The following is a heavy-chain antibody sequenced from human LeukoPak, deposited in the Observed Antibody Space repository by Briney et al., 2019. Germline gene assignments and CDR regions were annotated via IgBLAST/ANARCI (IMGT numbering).Heavy chain of an antibody. Sequence: GGSLRLSCAASGFTFSSYAMSWVRQAPGKGLEWVSSISGGAASTDYVDSVKGRFTISRDNSKNTLYLQMNSLRAEDTAVYYCASGGDLPYFDYWGQGTLVTVSS. J-gene: IGHJ4*02. D-gene: IGHD2-21*02. CDR1: GFTFSSYA. CDR2: ISGGAAST. CDR3: ASGGDLPYFDY. V-gene: IGHV3-23*01.